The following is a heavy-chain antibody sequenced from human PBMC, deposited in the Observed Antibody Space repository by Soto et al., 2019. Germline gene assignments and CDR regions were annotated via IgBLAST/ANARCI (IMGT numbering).Heavy chain of an antibody. V-gene: IGHV4-34*01. D-gene: IGHD6-6*01. CDR2: INHSGST. Sequence: SETLSLTCAVYGGSFSGYYWSWIRQPPGKGLEWIGEINHSGSTNYNPSLKSRVTISVDTSKNQFSLKLSSVTAADTAVYYCARGLYSSSSDGGFLGGGHNWFDPWGQGTRGTV. J-gene: IGHJ5*02. CDR1: GGSFSGYY. CDR3: ARGLYSSSSDGGFLGGGHNWFDP.